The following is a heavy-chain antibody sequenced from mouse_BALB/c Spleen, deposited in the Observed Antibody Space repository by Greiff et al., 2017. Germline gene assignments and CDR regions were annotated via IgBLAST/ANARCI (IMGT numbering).Heavy chain of an antibody. V-gene: IGHV14-3*02. CDR2: IDPANGNT. CDR1: GFNIKDTY. CDR3: AREGKNGYYFDY. J-gene: IGHJ2*01. Sequence: EVQLQESGAELVKPGASVKLSCTASGFNIKDTYMHWVKQRPEQGLEWIGRIDPANGNTKYDPKFQGKATITADTSSNTAYLQLSSLTSEDTAVYYCAREGKNGYYFDYWGQGTTLTVSS. D-gene: IGHD2-2*01.